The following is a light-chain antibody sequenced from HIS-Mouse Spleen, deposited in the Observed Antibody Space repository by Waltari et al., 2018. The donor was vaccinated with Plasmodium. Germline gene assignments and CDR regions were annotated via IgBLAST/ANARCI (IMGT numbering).Light chain of an antibody. Sequence: QSALPQPPSASGSPGQSVTIPCTGTSRDVGGYNYASWYQQHPGKAPKRMIYEVSKRPSGVPERFSGSKSGNTASLTVSGLQAEDEADYYCSSYAGSNNLVFGGGTKLTVL. CDR1: SRDVGGYNY. CDR2: EVS. CDR3: SSYAGSNNLV. J-gene: IGLJ2*01. V-gene: IGLV2-8*01.